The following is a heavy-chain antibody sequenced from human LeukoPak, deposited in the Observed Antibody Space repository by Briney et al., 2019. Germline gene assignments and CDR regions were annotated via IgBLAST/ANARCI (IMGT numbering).Heavy chain of an antibody. CDR3: ARVSRGVINWFDP. V-gene: IGHV3-30*02. J-gene: IGHJ5*02. CDR2: IRYDGSNK. Sequence: PGGSLRLSCAASGFTFSSYGMHWVRQAPGKGLEWVAFIRYDGSNKYYADSVKGRFTISRDNSKNTLYLQMNSLRAEDTAVYYCARVSRGVINWFDPWGQGTLVTVSS. CDR1: GFTFSSYG. D-gene: IGHD3-10*01.